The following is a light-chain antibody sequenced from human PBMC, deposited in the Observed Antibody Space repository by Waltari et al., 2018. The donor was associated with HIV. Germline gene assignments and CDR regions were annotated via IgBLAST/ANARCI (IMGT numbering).Light chain of an antibody. CDR3: QQYISVPWT. CDR1: QSVLNNSNKKSN. Sequence: DIVMTQSPDSLAASLGERTTINSRSSQSVLNNSNKKSNLAWYQQKVGQPPKILIYWASTRESGVPDRFSGSGSETDFTLTITSLQAEDVAVYYCQQYISVPWTFGQGTKVEIK. J-gene: IGKJ1*01. V-gene: IGKV4-1*01. CDR2: WAS.